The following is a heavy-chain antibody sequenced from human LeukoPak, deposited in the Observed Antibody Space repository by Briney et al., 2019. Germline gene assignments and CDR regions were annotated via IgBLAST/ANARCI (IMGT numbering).Heavy chain of an antibody. CDR1: GYTFTGYY. V-gene: IGHV1-2*02. Sequence: GASVKVSCKASGYTFTGYYMHWVRQAPGQGLEWMGWINPNSGGTNYAQKFQGRVTMTRDTSISTAYMELSRLRSDDTAVYYCARRDLYDFWSGYYNSWFDPWGQGTLVTVSS. J-gene: IGHJ5*02. CDR2: INPNSGGT. CDR3: ARRDLYDFWSGYYNSWFDP. D-gene: IGHD3-3*01.